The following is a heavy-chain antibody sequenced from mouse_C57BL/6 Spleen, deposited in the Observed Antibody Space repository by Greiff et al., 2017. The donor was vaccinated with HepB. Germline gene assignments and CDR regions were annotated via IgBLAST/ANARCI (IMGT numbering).Heavy chain of an antibody. Sequence: QVQLQQPGTELVKPGASVKLSCKASGYTFTSYWMHWVKQRPGQGLEWIGNINPSNGGTNYNEKFKSKATLTVDKSSSTAYMQVSSLTSEDSAVYYWARGDYYGSSFDYWGQGTTLTVSS. CDR1: GYTFTSYW. D-gene: IGHD1-1*01. V-gene: IGHV1-53*01. CDR2: INPSNGGT. J-gene: IGHJ2*01. CDR3: ARGDYYGSSFDY.